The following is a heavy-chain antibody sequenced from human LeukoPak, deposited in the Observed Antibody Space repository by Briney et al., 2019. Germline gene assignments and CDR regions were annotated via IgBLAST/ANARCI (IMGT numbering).Heavy chain of an antibody. CDR2: IYYSGST. D-gene: IGHD2/OR15-2a*01. CDR1: GGSISSSSYY. V-gene: IGHV4-39*07. Sequence: SETLSLTCTVSGGSISSSSYYWGWIRQPPGKGLEWIGSIYYSGSTYYNPSLKSRVTISVDRSKNQFSLKLSSVTAADTAVYYCARDVIGAFDIWGQGTMVTVSS. CDR3: ARDVIGAFDI. J-gene: IGHJ3*02.